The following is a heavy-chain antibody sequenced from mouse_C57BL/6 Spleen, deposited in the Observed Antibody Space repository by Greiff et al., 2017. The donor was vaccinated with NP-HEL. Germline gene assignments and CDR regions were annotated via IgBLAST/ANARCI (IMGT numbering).Heavy chain of an antibody. CDR2: IRSKSSNYAT. Sequence: EVQLVESGGGLVQPKGSLKLSCPASGFTFNTYAMPWVRQAPGKGLEWVASIRSKSSNYATYYADSVKDRFTICRDNSQSMLYLKMNNLKTDDTAMYYCVREGYSNYVVWFAYWGQGTLVTVSA. D-gene: IGHD2-5*01. CDR1: GFTFNTYA. CDR3: VREGYSNYVVWFAY. J-gene: IGHJ3*01. V-gene: IGHV10-3*01.